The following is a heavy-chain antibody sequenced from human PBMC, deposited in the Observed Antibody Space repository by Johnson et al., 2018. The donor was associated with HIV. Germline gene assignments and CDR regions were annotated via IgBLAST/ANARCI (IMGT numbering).Heavy chain of an antibody. D-gene: IGHD6-25*01. CDR3: ASLAAQDAFDI. V-gene: IGHV3-30*04. J-gene: IGHJ3*02. CDR2: ISYYGINK. Sequence: QVKLVESGGGVVQPGRSLRLSCAASGFTFSSYAMHWVRQAPGKGLEWVAVISYYGINKYYADSVKGRFTISRDNSKNTLYLQMNSLRAEDTALYYCASLAAQDAFDIWGQGTMVTVSS. CDR1: GFTFSSYA.